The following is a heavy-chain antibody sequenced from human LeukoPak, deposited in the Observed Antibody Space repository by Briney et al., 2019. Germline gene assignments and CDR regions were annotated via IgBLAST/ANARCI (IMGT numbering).Heavy chain of an antibody. CDR3: ARARLVFDS. D-gene: IGHD3-9*01. Sequence: SETLSLTCNVSGDSLNHYYWSWIRQPAGRGLEWIGRIYSNGNTNYNPSLRSWVPLAIYANHNQVSLGLSSVPASDTAVYYYARARLVFDSWGQGALVTVSS. CDR1: GDSLNHYY. J-gene: IGHJ4*02. CDR2: IYSNGNT. V-gene: IGHV4-4*07.